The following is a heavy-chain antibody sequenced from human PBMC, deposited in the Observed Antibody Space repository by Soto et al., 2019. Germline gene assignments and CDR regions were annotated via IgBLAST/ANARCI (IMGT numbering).Heavy chain of an antibody. D-gene: IGHD3-22*01. CDR3: ARGGYDSSGYYFLDY. Sequence: GGSLRLSCAASGFTFSSYGMHWVRQAPGKGLEWVAVIWYDGSNKYYADSVKGRFTISRDNSKNTLYLQMSSLRAEDTAVYYCARGGYDSSGYYFLDYWGQGTLVTVSS. CDR2: IWYDGSNK. V-gene: IGHV3-33*01. CDR1: GFTFSSYG. J-gene: IGHJ4*02.